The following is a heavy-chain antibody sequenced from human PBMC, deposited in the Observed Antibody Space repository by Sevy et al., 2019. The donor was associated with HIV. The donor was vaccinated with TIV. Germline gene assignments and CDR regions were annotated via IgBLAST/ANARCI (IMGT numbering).Heavy chain of an antibody. CDR1: GGSISSSSYY. CDR3: ATQRVLRYFDWLPQLDY. D-gene: IGHD3-9*01. CDR2: IYYSGST. J-gene: IGHJ4*02. Sequence: SETLSLTCTVSGGSISSSSYYWGWIRQPPGKGLEWIGSIYYSGSTYYNPSLKSRVTISLDTSKNPFSLKLSSVTAADPAVYYCATQRVLRYFDWLPQLDYWGQGTLVTVSS. V-gene: IGHV4-39*01.